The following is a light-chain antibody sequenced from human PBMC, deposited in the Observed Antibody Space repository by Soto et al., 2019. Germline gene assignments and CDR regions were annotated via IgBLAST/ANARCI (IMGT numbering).Light chain of an antibody. CDR2: GVS. J-gene: IGLJ2*01. CDR1: SSDVGGYNY. CDR3: SSYAGGNVVV. V-gene: IGLV2-8*01. Sequence: QSALTQPPSASGSPGQSVTISCTRASSDVGGYNYVCWYQQYPGKAPKLIIYGVSKRPSGVADRFSGSKLGNTASLTVSGLQAEDEADYYCSSYAGGNVVVFGGGTKLTVL.